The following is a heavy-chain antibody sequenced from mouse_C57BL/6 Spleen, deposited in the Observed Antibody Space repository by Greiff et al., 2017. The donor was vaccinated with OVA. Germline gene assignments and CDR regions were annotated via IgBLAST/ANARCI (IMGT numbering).Heavy chain of an antibody. CDR1: GFSLTSYG. CDR3: AKGDTTVVDWYFEV. D-gene: IGHD1-1*01. Sequence: VKLVESGPGLVAPSQSLSITCTVSGFSLTSYGVSWVRQPPGKGLEWLGVIWGDGSTNYHSALISRLSISKDNSKSQVFLKLNSLQTDDTATYYGAKGDTTVVDWYFEVWGTGTTVTVSS. CDR2: IWGDGST. J-gene: IGHJ1*03. V-gene: IGHV2-3*01.